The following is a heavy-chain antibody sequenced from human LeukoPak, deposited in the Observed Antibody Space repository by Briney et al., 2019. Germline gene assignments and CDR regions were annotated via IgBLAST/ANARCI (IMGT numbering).Heavy chain of an antibody. CDR1: GFTFGDFA. Sequence: GGSLRLSCTVSGFTFGDFAVSWVRQAPGKGLEWVGFIRSKVDAETTGYAASVKGRFTASRDDSKRIAYLQMNSLKTEDTAVYYCTRGYGHYDSSGYYWGQGTLVTVSS. CDR2: IRSKVDAETT. J-gene: IGHJ4*02. D-gene: IGHD3-22*01. CDR3: TRGYGHYDSSGYY. V-gene: IGHV3-49*04.